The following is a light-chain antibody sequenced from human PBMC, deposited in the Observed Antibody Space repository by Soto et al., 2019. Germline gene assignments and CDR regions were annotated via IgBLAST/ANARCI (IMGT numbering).Light chain of an antibody. CDR2: AAY. Sequence: DIQMTQSPSSLSASVGDRVTITCRASQGISNYLAWYQQKPGRVPKLLIFAAYTLQSGVPSRFSGSGSGTDFTLTISSLHPEDVATYYCQKYNTAPWTFGQGTKLEIK. V-gene: IGKV1-27*01. CDR1: QGISNY. J-gene: IGKJ1*01. CDR3: QKYNTAPWT.